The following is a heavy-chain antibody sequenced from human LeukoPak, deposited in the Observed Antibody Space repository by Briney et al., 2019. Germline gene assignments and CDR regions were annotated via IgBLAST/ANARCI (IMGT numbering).Heavy chain of an antibody. Sequence: GGSLRLSCAASGFTFITYTMHWVRQAPGKGLEWVAVISNDGSNKYYADSAKGRFTISRDNSNNTLFLQVNSLRPEDTAVYYCSRPHYGSGSYLYFDYWGQGTLVTVSS. CDR2: ISNDGSNK. D-gene: IGHD3-10*01. J-gene: IGHJ4*02. CDR1: GFTFITYT. V-gene: IGHV3-30-3*01. CDR3: SRPHYGSGSYLYFDY.